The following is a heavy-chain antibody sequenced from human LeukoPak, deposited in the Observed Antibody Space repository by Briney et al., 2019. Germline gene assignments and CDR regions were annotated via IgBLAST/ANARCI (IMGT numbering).Heavy chain of an antibody. CDR3: ARDGSVTMGNWFDP. CDR2: IYSSGST. V-gene: IGHV3-66*01. Sequence: GGSLRLSCAASGFTVSSNYMSWVRQAPGKGLEWVSVIYSSGSTYYADSVKGRFTISRDNSKNSLYLQMNSLRAEDTAVYYCARDGSVTMGNWFDPWGQGTLVTVSS. CDR1: GFTVSSNY. D-gene: IGHD4-17*01. J-gene: IGHJ5*02.